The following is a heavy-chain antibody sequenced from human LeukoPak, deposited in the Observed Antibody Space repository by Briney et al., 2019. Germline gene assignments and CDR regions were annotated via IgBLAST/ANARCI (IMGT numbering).Heavy chain of an antibody. CDR3: ARINGQRTSIDY. CDR2: ISSSGGAT. V-gene: IGHV3-48*03. CDR1: GFTFNNFE. Sequence: PGGPLRLSCLASGFTFNNFEITRVRQAPGKGLEWVSYISSSGGATYYAESMKGRFTISRDNAKNSVFLQMNGLRPSDTSVYYCARINGQRTSIDYWGQGTLVTVSS. D-gene: IGHD6-25*01. J-gene: IGHJ4*02.